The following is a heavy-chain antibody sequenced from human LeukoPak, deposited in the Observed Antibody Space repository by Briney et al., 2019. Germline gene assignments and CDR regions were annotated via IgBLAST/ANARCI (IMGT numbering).Heavy chain of an antibody. CDR2: ISWNSGSI. Sequence: GGSLRLSCAASEFTIDDYAMHWVRQAPGKGLEWVSSISWNSGSIDYADSVKGRFTIARDNAKNSLYLQMNSLRTEDMALYYCAKGFSRDVYSYFDSWGQGTLFTVSS. D-gene: IGHD5-24*01. CDR3: AKGFSRDVYSYFDS. V-gene: IGHV3-9*03. CDR1: EFTIDDYA. J-gene: IGHJ4*02.